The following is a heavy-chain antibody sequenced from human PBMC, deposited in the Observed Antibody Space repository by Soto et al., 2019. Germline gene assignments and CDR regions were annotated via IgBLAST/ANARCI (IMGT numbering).Heavy chain of an antibody. CDR2: INSGGGNT. J-gene: IGHJ5*02. V-gene: IGHV3-23*01. CDR3: AKDTPVITGNPVWFDP. D-gene: IGHD1-20*01. CDR1: GFAFSNSA. Sequence: GALRLSCAASGFAFSNSAMSWVRQAPGKGLEWVSHINSGGGNTYYADSVKGRVTISRDNSKNMLYLRLNNVRAEDTAVYYCAKDTPVITGNPVWFDPWGQGTLVTVSS.